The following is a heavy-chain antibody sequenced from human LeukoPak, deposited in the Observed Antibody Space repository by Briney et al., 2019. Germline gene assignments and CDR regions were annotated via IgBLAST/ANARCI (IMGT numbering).Heavy chain of an antibody. J-gene: IGHJ2*01. D-gene: IGHD2-2*01. V-gene: IGHV4-4*08. CDR2: IFHNGNT. CDR1: GGSISSYY. Sequence: SETLSLTCTVSGGSISSYYWNWSRQSPGKGLEWIGYIFHNGNTNYNPSLQSRVTISVDTSKNQFSLKLSSVTAADTAVYYCARESSLVPAAIGGYFDLWGRGTLVTVSS. CDR3: ARESSLVPAAIGGYFDL.